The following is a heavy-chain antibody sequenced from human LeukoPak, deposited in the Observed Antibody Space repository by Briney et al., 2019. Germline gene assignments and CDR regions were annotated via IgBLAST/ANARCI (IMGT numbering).Heavy chain of an antibody. CDR1: GGTFSSYA. V-gene: IGHV1-69*13. J-gene: IGHJ6*03. D-gene: IGHD3-22*01. CDR2: IIPIFGTA. Sequence: ASVKVSCKASGGTFSSYAINWVRQAPGQGLEWMGGIIPIFGTANYAQKFQGRVTITADESTSTAYMELSSLRSEDTAVYYCARSGPYDSSGTPYYYYYYMDVRGKGTTVTVSS. CDR3: ARSGPYDSSGTPYYYYYYMDV.